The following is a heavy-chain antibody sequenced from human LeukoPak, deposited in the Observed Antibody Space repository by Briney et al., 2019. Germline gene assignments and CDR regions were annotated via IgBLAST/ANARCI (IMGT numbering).Heavy chain of an antibody. V-gene: IGHV1-58*02. J-gene: IGHJ4*02. CDR1: GFTFTSSA. CDR3: AADGMNYGDFDY. D-gene: IGHD4-17*01. CDR2: IVVGSGNT. Sequence: VKGSCKASGFTFTSSAMQWVRQARGQRLEWIGWIVVGSGNTNYAQKFQERVTITRDMSTSTAYMELSSLRSEDTAVYYCAADGMNYGDFDYWGQGTLVSVSS.